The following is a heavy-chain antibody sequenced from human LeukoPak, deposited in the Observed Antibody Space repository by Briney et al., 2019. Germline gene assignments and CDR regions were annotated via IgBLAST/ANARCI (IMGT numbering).Heavy chain of an antibody. V-gene: IGHV4-59*08. CDR2: IYYSGST. J-gene: IGHJ4*02. D-gene: IGHD3-10*01. CDR1: GGSISSYY. CDR3: ARRVDYGLGSYSLDY. Sequence: SETLSLTCTVSGGSISSYYWSWIRQPPGKGLEWIGYIYYSGSTNYNPSLKSRVTISVDTSKNQFSLKLSSVTAADTAVYYCARRVDYGLGSYSLDYWGQGTLVTVSS.